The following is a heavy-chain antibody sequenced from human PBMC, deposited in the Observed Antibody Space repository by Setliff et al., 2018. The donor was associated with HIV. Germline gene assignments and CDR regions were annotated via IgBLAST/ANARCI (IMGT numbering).Heavy chain of an antibody. Sequence: SETLSLTCAVYGGSFSGYYWTWIRQPAGKGPEWIGHIYTNGYTNYNPSLKSRVTISVDTSKNQFSLKLSSVTAADTAVYYCARELLRSWDGSENSYKPYYFDYWGQGTLVTVSS. CDR2: IYTNGYT. V-gene: IGHV4-4*07. J-gene: IGHJ4*02. CDR1: GGSFSGYY. D-gene: IGHD3-10*01. CDR3: ARELLRSWDGSENSYKPYYFDY.